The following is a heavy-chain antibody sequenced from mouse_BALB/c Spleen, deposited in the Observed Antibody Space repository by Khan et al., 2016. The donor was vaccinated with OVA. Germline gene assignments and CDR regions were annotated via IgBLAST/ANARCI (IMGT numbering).Heavy chain of an antibody. CDR2: INPIKGDP. CDR1: GYSFTDYI. J-gene: IGHJ3*01. Sequence: VQLQQSGPELVQPGTSMKISCTASGYSFTDYILNWVQQSHGKDLEWIGLINPIKGDPFYNHAFKGKATLTIDKSSSTAYMELISLTSEDSAVYYCARGGYGTFAYWGQGTLVTVSA. CDR3: ARGGYGTFAY. D-gene: IGHD2-1*01. V-gene: IGHV1-37*01.